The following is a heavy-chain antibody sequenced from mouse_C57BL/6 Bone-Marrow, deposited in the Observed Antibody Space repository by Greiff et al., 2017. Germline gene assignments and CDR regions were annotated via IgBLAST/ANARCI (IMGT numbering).Heavy chain of an antibody. CDR3: ARAPGDGYYFDY. CDR2: INYDGSST. Sequence: EVHLVESEGGLVQPGSSMKLSCTASGFTFSDYYMAWVRQVPEKGLEWVANINYDGSSTYYLDSLKSRFIISRDNAKNILYLQMSSLKSEDTATYYCARAPGDGYYFDYWGQGTTLTVSS. J-gene: IGHJ2*01. D-gene: IGHD2-3*01. CDR1: GFTFSDYY. V-gene: IGHV5-16*01.